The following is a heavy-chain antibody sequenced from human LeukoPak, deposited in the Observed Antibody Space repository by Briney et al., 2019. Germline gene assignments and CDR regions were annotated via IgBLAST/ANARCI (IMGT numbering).Heavy chain of an antibody. V-gene: IGHV6-1*01. CDR3: ARASPAAAGIFDY. CDR2: TYYRSKWYN. Sequence: SQTLSLTCAISGDSVSSNSAAWNWIRQSPSRGLEWLGRTYYRSKWYNDYAVSVKSRITINPDTSKNQFSLKLSSVTAADTAVYYCARASPAAAGIFDYWGQGTLVTVSS. J-gene: IGHJ4*02. CDR1: GDSVSSNSAA. D-gene: IGHD6-13*01.